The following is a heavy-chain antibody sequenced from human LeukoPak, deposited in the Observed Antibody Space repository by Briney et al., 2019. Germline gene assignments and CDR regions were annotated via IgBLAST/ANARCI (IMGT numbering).Heavy chain of an antibody. CDR1: GGSISNKY. D-gene: IGHD2/OR15-2a*01. J-gene: IGHJ5*02. Sequence: SETLSLTCTVSGGSISNKYWSWIRQPPGKGLEWIGEINHSGSTNYNPPLKSRVTISVDTSKNQFSLKLSSVTAADTAVYYCARGRGRKRWFDPWGQGTLVTVSS. CDR2: INHSGST. CDR3: ARGRGRKRWFDP. V-gene: IGHV4-34*01.